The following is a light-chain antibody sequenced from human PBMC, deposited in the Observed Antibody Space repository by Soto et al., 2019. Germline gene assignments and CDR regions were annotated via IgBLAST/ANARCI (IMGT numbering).Light chain of an antibody. V-gene: IGLV1-40*01. J-gene: IGLJ2*01. Sequence: QSVLTQPPSVSGAPGQRVTISCAGSNYNIGAGYDVNWYQQLPGTAPKLLIYDDNNRPSGVPDRFSGSKSATSASLAITGLQAEDEAKYYCQSSDSSLSGSVVFGGGTKLTVL. CDR2: DDN. CDR1: NYNIGAGYD. CDR3: QSSDSSLSGSVV.